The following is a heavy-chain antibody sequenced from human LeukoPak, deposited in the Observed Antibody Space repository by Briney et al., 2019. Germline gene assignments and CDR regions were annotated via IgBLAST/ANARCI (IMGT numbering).Heavy chain of an antibody. CDR2: IYTSGST. CDR3: ARDSIVGATTVSDY. CDR1: GGSISSYY. Sequence: SETLSLTCTVSGGSISSYYWSWIRQPAGKGLEWIGRIYTSGSTNYNPSLKSRVTMSVDTSKNQFSLKLSSVTAADTAVYYCARDSIVGATTVSDYWGQGTLVTVSS. V-gene: IGHV4-4*07. D-gene: IGHD1-26*01. J-gene: IGHJ4*02.